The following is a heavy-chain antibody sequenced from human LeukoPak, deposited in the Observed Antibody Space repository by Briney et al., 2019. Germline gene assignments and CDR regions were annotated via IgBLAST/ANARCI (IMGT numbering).Heavy chain of an antibody. CDR2: IYYSGST. CDR3: ARGLTRSSGWYYGWFDP. V-gene: IGHV4-39*07. Sequence: PSETLSLTCTVSGGSISSSSYYWGWIRQPPGKGLEWIGSIYYSGSTYYNPSLKSRVTISVDTSKNQFSLKLSSVTAADTAVYYCARGLTRSSGWYYGWFDPWGQGTLVTVSS. J-gene: IGHJ5*02. CDR1: GGSISSSSYY. D-gene: IGHD6-19*01.